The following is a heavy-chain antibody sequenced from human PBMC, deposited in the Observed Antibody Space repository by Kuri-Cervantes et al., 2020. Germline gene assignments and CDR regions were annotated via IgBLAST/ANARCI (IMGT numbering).Heavy chain of an antibody. V-gene: IGHV4-59*08. CDR2: IYYSGST. J-gene: IGHJ4*02. CDR1: GGSISRYY. D-gene: IGHD3-22*01. CDR3: ARGSSHPYDSSGYPFDY. Sequence: GSLRLSCTVSGGSISRYYWNWIRQPPVKGLDWIGCIYYSGSTYYNPSLKSRVTISVDTSKNQFSLKLSSVTAADTAVYYCARGSSHPYDSSGYPFDYWGQGTRGTVSS.